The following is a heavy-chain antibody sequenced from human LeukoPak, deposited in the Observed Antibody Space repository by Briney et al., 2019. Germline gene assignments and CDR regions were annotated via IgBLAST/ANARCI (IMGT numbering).Heavy chain of an antibody. CDR1: GYTFTGYY. Sequence: GASVKVSCKASGYTFTGYYMHWVRQAPGQGLEWMGWINPNSGGTNHAQKFQGRVTMTRDTSISTAYMELSRLRSDDTAVYYCARERSSLAAAGLDFDYWGQGTLVTVSS. J-gene: IGHJ4*02. D-gene: IGHD6-13*01. CDR2: INPNSGGT. V-gene: IGHV1-2*02. CDR3: ARERSSLAAAGLDFDY.